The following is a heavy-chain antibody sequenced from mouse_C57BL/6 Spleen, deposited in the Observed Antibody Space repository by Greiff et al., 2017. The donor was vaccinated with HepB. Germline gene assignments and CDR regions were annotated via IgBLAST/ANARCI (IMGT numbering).Heavy chain of an antibody. CDR3: TTGGRGYYFDY. D-gene: IGHD3-3*01. J-gene: IGHJ2*01. Sequence: VQLKQSGAELVRPGASVKLSCTASGFNIKDDYMHWVKQRPEQGLEWIGWIDPENGDTEYASKFQGKATITADTSSNTAYLQLSSLTSEDTAVYYCTTGGRGYYFDYWGQGTTLTVSS. V-gene: IGHV14-4*01. CDR1: GFNIKDDY. CDR2: IDPENGDT.